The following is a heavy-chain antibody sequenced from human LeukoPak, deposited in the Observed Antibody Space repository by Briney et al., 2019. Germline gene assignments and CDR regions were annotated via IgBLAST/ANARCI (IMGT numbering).Heavy chain of an antibody. D-gene: IGHD2/OR15-2a*01. Sequence: SETLSLTCTVSGGSISSYYWSWIRQPPGKGLEWIGYIYYSGSTNYNPSLKSRVTISVDTSKNQFSLKLSSVTAADTAVYYCARLFSNNYYYYYMDVWGKGTTVTVSS. V-gene: IGHV4-59*08. J-gene: IGHJ6*03. CDR3: ARLFSNNYYYYYMDV. CDR2: IYYSGST. CDR1: GGSISSYY.